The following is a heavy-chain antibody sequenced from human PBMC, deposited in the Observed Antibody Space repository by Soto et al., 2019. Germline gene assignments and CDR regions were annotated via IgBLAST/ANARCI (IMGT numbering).Heavy chain of an antibody. CDR2: ISYDGSNK. V-gene: IGHV3-30*18. D-gene: IGHD1-26*01. Sequence: AGSLRLSCAASGFTFSSYGIHWVPQAPGNGLEGVAVISYDGSNKYYADSVKDRFTISIDNSKNARYRPMNSLRAEDTAVYYCAKASIVGAIDYWGQGTLVTVSS. CDR1: GFTFSSYG. J-gene: IGHJ4*02. CDR3: AKASIVGAIDY.